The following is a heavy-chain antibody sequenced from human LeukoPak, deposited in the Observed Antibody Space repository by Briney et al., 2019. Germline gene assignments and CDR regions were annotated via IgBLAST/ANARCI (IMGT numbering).Heavy chain of an antibody. CDR3: AKRGMTTIKEGFDF. CDR2: VSDIGRST. J-gene: IGHJ4*02. Sequence: GGSLRLSCAASGFTFSTYAMSWVRQAPGKGLEWVSAVSDIGRSTYYADSVKGRFTISRDNSKNTLYPHMNSLRAEDTAVYYCAKRGMTTIKEGFDFWGQGTLVTVSS. D-gene: IGHD5-24*01. V-gene: IGHV3-23*01. CDR1: GFTFSTYA.